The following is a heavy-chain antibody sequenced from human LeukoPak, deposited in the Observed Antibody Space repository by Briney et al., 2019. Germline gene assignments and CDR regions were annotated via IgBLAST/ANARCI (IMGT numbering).Heavy chain of an antibody. CDR1: GYTFTSYA. J-gene: IGHJ5*02. V-gene: IGHV1-3*01. Sequence: ASVKVSCKASGYTFTSYAMHWVRQAPGQRLEWMGWINAGNGNTKYSQKFQGRVTITRDTSASTAYMELSSLRSEDTAVYYCARDSMYYYDSSGYFPWGQGTLVTVSS. CDR3: ARDSMYYYDSSGYFP. D-gene: IGHD3-22*01. CDR2: INAGNGNT.